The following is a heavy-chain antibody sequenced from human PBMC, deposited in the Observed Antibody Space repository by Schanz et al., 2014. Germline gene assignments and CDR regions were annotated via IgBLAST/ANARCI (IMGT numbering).Heavy chain of an antibody. CDR3: AKDSGDCSGDLCDYYFDI. D-gene: IGHD2-21*01. CDR1: GFSFSDYG. V-gene: IGHV3-30*18. CDR2: ISDDGINE. J-gene: IGHJ4*02. Sequence: QAQLVESGGGVVQPGRSLRLSCVASGFSFSDYGMYWVRQAPGKGLEWLAAISDDGINEHYVDSVKGRFTISRDNAKETLYLQINSLRTDDTAQYFCAKDSGDCSGDLCDYYFDIWGQGTLVIVSS.